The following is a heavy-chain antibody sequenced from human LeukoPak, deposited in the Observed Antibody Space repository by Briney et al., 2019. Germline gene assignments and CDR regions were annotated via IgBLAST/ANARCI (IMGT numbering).Heavy chain of an antibody. CDR3: ARDRRGVATGP. D-gene: IGHD1-1*01. Sequence: SETLSLTCTVSGGSISSYYWSWIRQPPGKGLEWIGYVYYSGSTNYNPSLKSRVTISIDTSKNQFSLKLSSVTAADTAVYYCARDRRGVATGPWGQGTLVTVSS. CDR2: VYYSGST. CDR1: GGSISSYY. J-gene: IGHJ5*02. V-gene: IGHV4-59*01.